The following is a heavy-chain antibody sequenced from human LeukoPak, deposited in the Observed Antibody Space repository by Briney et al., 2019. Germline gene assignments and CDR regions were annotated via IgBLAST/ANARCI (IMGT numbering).Heavy chain of an antibody. V-gene: IGHV3-21*01. CDR1: GFTFGSYS. D-gene: IGHD2-2*01. CDR3: ARNPPNRYCSSTSCCPFDY. CDR2: ISRSSNYI. Sequence: GGSLRLSCAASGFTFGSYSMNWVRQAPGKGLEWVSSISRSSNYIYYADSVKGRFTISRDNAKNSLYLQMNSLRAEDTAVYYCARNPPNRYCSSTSCCPFDYWGQGTLVTVSS. J-gene: IGHJ4*02.